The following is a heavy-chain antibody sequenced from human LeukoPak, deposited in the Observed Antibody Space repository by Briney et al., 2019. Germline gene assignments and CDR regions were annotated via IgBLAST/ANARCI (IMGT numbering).Heavy chain of an antibody. V-gene: IGHV4-61*01. Sequence: SETLSLTCTVSGGSISSGRYYWSWIRQPPGTGLEWIGYIYTSGSTNYNPSLESRVTISVDTSKNQFSLDLSSVTAADTAVYYCARQKCTSTSCLTKNAFDIWGQGTMVTVSS. J-gene: IGHJ3*02. CDR2: IYTSGST. D-gene: IGHD2-2*01. CDR1: GGSISSGRYY. CDR3: ARQKCTSTSCLTKNAFDI.